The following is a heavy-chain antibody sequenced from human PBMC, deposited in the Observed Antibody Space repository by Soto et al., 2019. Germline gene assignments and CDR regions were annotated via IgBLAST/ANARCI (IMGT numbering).Heavy chain of an antibody. CDR1: GGSISSYY. Sequence: SETLSLTCTVSGGSISSYYWSWIRQPPGKGLEWIGYIYYSGSTNYNPSLKSRVTISVDTSKNQFSLKLSSVTAADTAVYYCASSRPYGDYPSSRWFDPWGQGTLVTVSS. CDR2: IYYSGST. D-gene: IGHD4-17*01. CDR3: ASSRPYGDYPSSRWFDP. V-gene: IGHV4-59*08. J-gene: IGHJ5*02.